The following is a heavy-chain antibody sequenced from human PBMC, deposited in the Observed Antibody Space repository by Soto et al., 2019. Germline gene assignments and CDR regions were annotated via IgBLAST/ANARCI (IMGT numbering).Heavy chain of an antibody. V-gene: IGHV3-30*03. CDR2: FSYDGSNK. D-gene: IGHD2-15*01. J-gene: IGHJ3*02. CDR1: GFTFSDYV. CDR3: ARAYSDAFDI. Sequence: GGSLRLSCAASGFTFSDYVMHWVRQAPGKGLEWLAVFSYDGSNKYYADSVKGRFTISRDNSKNTLYLQMSSLRSEDTAVYFCARAYSDAFDIWGQGTMVTVSS.